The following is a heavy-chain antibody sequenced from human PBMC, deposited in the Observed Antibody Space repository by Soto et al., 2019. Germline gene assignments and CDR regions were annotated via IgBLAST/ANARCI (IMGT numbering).Heavy chain of an antibody. J-gene: IGHJ6*02. CDR2: ISGSGGST. CDR1: GFTFSSYA. Sequence: EVQLLESGGGLVQPGGSLRLSCAASGFTFSSYAMSWVRQAPGKGLEWVSAISGSGGSTYYADSVKGRFTISGDNSKNTLYLQMNSLRAEDTAVYYCARDGDYGDYTHYYYYGMDVWGQGTTVTVSS. CDR3: ARDGDYGDYTHYYYYGMDV. D-gene: IGHD4-17*01. V-gene: IGHV3-23*01.